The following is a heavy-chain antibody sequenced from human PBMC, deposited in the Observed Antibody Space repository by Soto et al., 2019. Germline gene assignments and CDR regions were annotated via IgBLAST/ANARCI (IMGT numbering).Heavy chain of an antibody. CDR2: IYYSGST. CDR3: ARVRTGDDAFDI. Sequence: SETLSLTCTVSGGSISSYYWSWIRQPPGKGLEWIGYIYYSGSTNYNPSLKSRVTISVDTSKNQFSLKLSSVTAADMSVYYCARVRTGDDAFDIWGQGTMVTVSS. D-gene: IGHD7-27*01. J-gene: IGHJ3*02. CDR1: GGSISSYY. V-gene: IGHV4-59*01.